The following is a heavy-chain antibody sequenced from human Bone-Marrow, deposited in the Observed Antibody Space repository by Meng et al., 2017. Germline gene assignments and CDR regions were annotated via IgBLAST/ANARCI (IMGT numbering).Heavy chain of an antibody. J-gene: IGHJ6*02. CDR1: GFTFSSYD. CDR3: ARDAGRFYGMDV. V-gene: IGHV3-13*01. Sequence: GESLKISCAASGFTFSSYDMHWVRQATGKGLEWVSAIGTAGDTYYPGSVKGRFTISRENAKNSLYLQMNSLRAGDTAVYYCARDAGRFYGMDVWGQGTTVTVSS. D-gene: IGHD4-17*01. CDR2: IGTAGDT.